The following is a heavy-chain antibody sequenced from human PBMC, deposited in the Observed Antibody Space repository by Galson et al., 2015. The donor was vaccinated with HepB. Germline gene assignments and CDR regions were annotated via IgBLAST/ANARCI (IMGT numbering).Heavy chain of an antibody. Sequence: ETLSLTCTVSGGSISSYYWSWIRQPPGKGLEWIGYIYYSGSTNYNPSLKSRVTISVDTSKNQFSLKLSSVTAADTAVYYCARHSKHRATAAGTYNWFDPWGQGTLVTVSS. V-gene: IGHV4-59*08. CDR1: GGSISSYY. CDR3: ARHSKHRATAAGTYNWFDP. D-gene: IGHD6-13*01. J-gene: IGHJ5*02. CDR2: IYYSGST.